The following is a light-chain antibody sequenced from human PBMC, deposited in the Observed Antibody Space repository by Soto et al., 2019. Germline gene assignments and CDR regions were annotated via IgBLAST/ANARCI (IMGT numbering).Light chain of an antibody. CDR2: AAS. J-gene: IGKJ1*01. Sequence: DIQMTQSPSSLSASVGDRVAITCRASQSISSYLNWYQQKPGKAPKLLIYAASSLQSGVPSRFSGSGSGTEFTLTISSLQPEDFATYYCQQYYSYSWTFGQGTKVDI. CDR3: QQYYSYSWT. CDR1: QSISSY. V-gene: IGKV1-39*01.